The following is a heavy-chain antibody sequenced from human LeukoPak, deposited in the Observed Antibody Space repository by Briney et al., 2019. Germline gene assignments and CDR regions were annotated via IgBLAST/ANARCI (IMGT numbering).Heavy chain of an antibody. CDR1: GGSFSGYY. V-gene: IGHV4-34*01. J-gene: IGHJ3*02. CDR2: INHSGST. Sequence: SETLSLTCAVYGGSFSGYYWSWIRQPPGKGLEWIGEINHSGSTNYNPSLKSRVTISVDTSKNQFSLKLSSVTAADTAVYYCARRPIVVVPAAQGGAFDIWGQGTMVTVSS. CDR3: ARRPIVVVPAAQGGAFDI. D-gene: IGHD2-2*01.